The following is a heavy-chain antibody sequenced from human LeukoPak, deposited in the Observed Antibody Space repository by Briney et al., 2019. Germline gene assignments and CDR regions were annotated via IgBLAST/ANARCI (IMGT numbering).Heavy chain of an antibody. CDR2: INHSGST. Sequence: SETLSLTCAVYGGSFSGYYWSWIRQPPGKGLEWIGEINHSGSTNYNPSLKSRVTISVDTSKNQFSLKLSSVTAADTAVYYCARGLSGWYGGAYDYWGQGTLVTGSS. J-gene: IGHJ4*02. CDR1: GGSFSGYY. V-gene: IGHV4-34*01. CDR3: ARGLSGWYGGAYDY. D-gene: IGHD6-19*01.